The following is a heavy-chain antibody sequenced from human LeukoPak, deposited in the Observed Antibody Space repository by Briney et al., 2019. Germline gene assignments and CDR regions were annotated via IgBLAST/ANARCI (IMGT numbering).Heavy chain of an antibody. D-gene: IGHD3-16*01. CDR1: GGSISSSSYY. CDR3: ARLAFFGGVFDY. V-gene: IGHV4-39*01. Sequence: SETLSLTCTVSGGSISSSSYYCGWIRQPPGKGLEWIGSIYYSGSTYYNPSLKSRVTISVDTSKDQFSLKLSSVTAADTAVYYCARLAFFGGVFDYWGQGTLVTVSS. CDR2: IYYSGST. J-gene: IGHJ4*02.